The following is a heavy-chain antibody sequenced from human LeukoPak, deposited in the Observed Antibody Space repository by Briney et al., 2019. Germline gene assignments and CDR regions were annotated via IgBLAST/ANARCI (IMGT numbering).Heavy chain of an antibody. CDR3: ARDPPAAGSTEFDF. V-gene: IGHV1-2*02. CDR2: IHPKSGGI. Sequence: GASVKVSCKASGFTFTDYYIHWVRQAPGQGLEWMGSIHPKSGGIKYAQKFQGRVTVTRDTSISATYMELSRLTSDDTAVYYCARDPPAAGSTEFDFWGQGTLVTDSS. J-gene: IGHJ4*02. D-gene: IGHD6-13*01. CDR1: GFTFTDYY.